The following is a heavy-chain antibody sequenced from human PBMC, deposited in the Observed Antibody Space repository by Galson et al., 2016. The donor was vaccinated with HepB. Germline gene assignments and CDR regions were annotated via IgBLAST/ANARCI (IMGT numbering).Heavy chain of an antibody. CDR3: ARSNYHDTSRAFDI. J-gene: IGHJ3*02. V-gene: IGHV4-31*03. D-gene: IGHD3-22*01. CDR1: GGSISSLGHY. CDR2: MYYSGNA. Sequence: TLSLTCTVSGGSISSLGHYWTWIRQNPEKGLQWIGYMYYSGNAHYNPSLKSRVIISIDTSKNQFSLKLGSVTAAYTAVYFCARSNYHDTSRAFDIWGQGTVITVSS.